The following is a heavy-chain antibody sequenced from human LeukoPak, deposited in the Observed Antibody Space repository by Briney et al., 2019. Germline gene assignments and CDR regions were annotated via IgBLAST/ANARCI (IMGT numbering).Heavy chain of an antibody. V-gene: IGHV4-38-2*01. Sequence: PQTLSLTCALSASSISSHSYWGWIRQPPGKGLEWIGTIYFSERTSLNRSLKSRVTISVDTSKIQFCLKLNSVTAADTAVYYWTSGPNCYYFDYWGQGTLVTVSS. J-gene: IGHJ4*02. CDR3: TSGPNCYYFDY. CDR1: ASSISSHSY. CDR2: IYFSERT. D-gene: IGHD6-19*01.